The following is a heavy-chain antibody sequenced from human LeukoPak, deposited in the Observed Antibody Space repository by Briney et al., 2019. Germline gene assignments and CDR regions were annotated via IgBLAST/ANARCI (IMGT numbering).Heavy chain of an antibody. V-gene: IGHV2-5*01. CDR1: GFSLSTSGVG. Sequence: SGPTLVNPTQTLTLTCTFSGFSLSTSGVGVGWIRQPPGKALEWLALIYWNDDKRYSPSLKSRLTITKDTSKNQVVLTMTNMDPVDTATYYCAHIRSEELLWFGELLPTFDYWGQGTLVTVSS. CDR2: IYWNDDK. CDR3: AHIRSEELLWFGELLPTFDY. D-gene: IGHD3-10*01. J-gene: IGHJ4*02.